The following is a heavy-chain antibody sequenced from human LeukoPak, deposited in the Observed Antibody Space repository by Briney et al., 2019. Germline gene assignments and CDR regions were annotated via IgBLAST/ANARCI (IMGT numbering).Heavy chain of an antibody. J-gene: IGHJ5*02. CDR3: ARDLEGGAVAGTWWFDP. Sequence: SVKVSCKASGGTFSSYASSWVRPAPGQGLEWMGGIIHIFGTANYAQKFQGGVTITADESKSTAYMELSSLRSEDTAVYYCARDLEGGAVAGTWWFDPWGQGTLVTVSS. CDR2: IIHIFGTA. D-gene: IGHD6-19*01. CDR1: GGTFSSYA. V-gene: IGHV1-69*01.